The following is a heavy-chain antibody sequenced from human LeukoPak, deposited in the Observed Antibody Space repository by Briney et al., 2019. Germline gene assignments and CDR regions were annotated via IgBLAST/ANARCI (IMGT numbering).Heavy chain of an antibody. Sequence: GGSLRLSCAGSEFTFSSYNMNWVRQAPGKGLEWVSSISSSSTYIYYADSVKGRFTISRDNAKNSLYLQMNSLRAEDTAVYYCAREIFWSGYFSNLHFDYWGRGTLVTVSS. CDR1: EFTFSSYN. D-gene: IGHD3-3*01. V-gene: IGHV3-21*01. CDR2: ISSSSTYI. CDR3: AREIFWSGYFSNLHFDY. J-gene: IGHJ4*02.